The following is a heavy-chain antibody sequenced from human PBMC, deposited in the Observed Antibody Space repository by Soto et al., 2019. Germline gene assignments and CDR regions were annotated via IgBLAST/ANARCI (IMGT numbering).Heavy chain of an antibody. CDR1: GYNFTNYY. Sequence: QVQLVQSGAEVKKPGASVTISCKASGYNFTNYYIHWVRQAHGHGLEWMGIINPSGGKTIFAQNFQGRVTMTSDTSTSTVYLELSSLTSQDTALYFCARDVEGPPVTYNWFDPWGQGTLVTVSS. CDR2: INPSGGKT. V-gene: IGHV1-46*01. J-gene: IGHJ5*02. CDR3: ARDVEGPPVTYNWFDP.